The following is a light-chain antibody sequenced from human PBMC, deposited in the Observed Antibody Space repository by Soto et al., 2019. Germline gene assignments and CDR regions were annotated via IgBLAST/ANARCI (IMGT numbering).Light chain of an antibody. CDR3: QYYNNWLAT. CDR2: AAS. CDR1: QTISNT. Sequence: VVMTPSQATLSVSPLYKFSLSLRANQTISNTLAWYQQKPGQAPRLLIYAASTRATGVSARFSGSGSGTEFTLTISSLQSEDFTIYYCQYYNNWLATFGGGTKVDI. J-gene: IGKJ4*01. V-gene: IGKV3-15*01.